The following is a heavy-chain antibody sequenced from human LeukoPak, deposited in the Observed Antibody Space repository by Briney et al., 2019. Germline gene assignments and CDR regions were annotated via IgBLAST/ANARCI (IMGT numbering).Heavy chain of an antibody. CDR3: ASDDSSGCYPTYYFDY. CDR1: GYTFTGYY. V-gene: IGHV1-2*02. CDR2: INPNSGGT. D-gene: IGHD3-22*01. J-gene: IGHJ4*02. Sequence: ASVKVSCKASGYTFTGYYMHWVRQAPGQGLEWMGWINPNSGGTNYAQKFQGRVTMTRDTSISTAYMELSRLRSDDTAVYYCASDDSSGCYPTYYFDYWGQGTLVTVSS.